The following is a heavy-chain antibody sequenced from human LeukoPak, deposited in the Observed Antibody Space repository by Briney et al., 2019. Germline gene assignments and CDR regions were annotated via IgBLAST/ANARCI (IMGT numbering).Heavy chain of an antibody. D-gene: IGHD3-10*01. CDR2: ISSSGSTI. CDR3: AKKNSFGSGAGDPLDV. J-gene: IGHJ3*01. Sequence: QPGGSLRLSCAASGFTFSSYEMNWVRQAPGKGLEWVSYISSSGSTIYYADSVKGRFTISRGNAKNSLYLQMDSLRVEDTAVYYCAKKNSFGSGAGDPLDVWGHGTLVTVSS. V-gene: IGHV3-48*03. CDR1: GFTFSSYE.